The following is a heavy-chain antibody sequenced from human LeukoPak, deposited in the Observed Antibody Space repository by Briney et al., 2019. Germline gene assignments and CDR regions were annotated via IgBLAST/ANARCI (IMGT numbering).Heavy chain of an antibody. D-gene: IGHD2-21*01. Sequence: GGSLRLSCAASGFTFSSYGMHWVRQAPGKGLEWVAFIRYDGSNKYYADSVKGRFTISRDNSKNTLYLQMNSLRAEDTAVYYCTRDCGGDCHKAFDIWGQGTMVTVSS. CDR1: GFTFSSYG. J-gene: IGHJ3*02. V-gene: IGHV3-30*02. CDR2: IRYDGSNK. CDR3: TRDCGGDCHKAFDI.